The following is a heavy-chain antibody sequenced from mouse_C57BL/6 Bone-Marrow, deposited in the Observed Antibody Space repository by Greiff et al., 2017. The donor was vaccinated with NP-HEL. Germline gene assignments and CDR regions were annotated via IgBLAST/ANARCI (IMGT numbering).Heavy chain of an antibody. CDR1: GFSLTSYG. Sequence: QVQLQQSGPGLVQPSQTLSITCTVSGFSLTSYGVHWVRQSPGKGLEWLGVIWRGGSTDYNAAFMSRLRIPTDNPKSQVFFKMIRLQADDTARDYCAKVRLLPEYFDVWGRGTTVTVSS. CDR2: IWRGGST. V-gene: IGHV2-5*01. J-gene: IGHJ1*03. D-gene: IGHD2-3*01. CDR3: AKVRLLPEYFDV.